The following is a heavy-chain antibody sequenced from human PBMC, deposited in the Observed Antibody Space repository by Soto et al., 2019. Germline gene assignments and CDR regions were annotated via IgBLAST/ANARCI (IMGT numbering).Heavy chain of an antibody. J-gene: IGHJ4*02. V-gene: IGHV1-46*01. Sequence: QVQLVQSGAEARKPGASVTVSCKASGYAFTNYNIHWVRLAPGQWLQWMGEVNPNRGTAGYAEAFQGRVTMTRDPSTRTVYMVLTSLTPEDTAIYYCARIASPGKTFFDYWGQGTLVTVSS. CDR1: GYAFTNYN. CDR3: ARIASPGKTFFDY. D-gene: IGHD3-22*01. CDR2: VNPNRGTA.